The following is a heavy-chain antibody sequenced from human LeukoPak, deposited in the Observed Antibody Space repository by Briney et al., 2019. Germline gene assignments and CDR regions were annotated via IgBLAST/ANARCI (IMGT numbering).Heavy chain of an antibody. CDR1: GGSFSGYY. D-gene: IGHD2-15*01. J-gene: IGHJ6*03. V-gene: IGHV4-34*01. CDR2: INHSGST. CDR3: AQAVVAATRYYYYYYMDV. Sequence: SETLSLTCAVYGGSFSGYYWSWIRQPPGKGLEWIGEINHSGSTNYNPSLKGRVTISVDTSKNQFSLKLSSVTAADTAVYYCAQAVVAATRYYYYYYMDVWGKGTTVTVSS.